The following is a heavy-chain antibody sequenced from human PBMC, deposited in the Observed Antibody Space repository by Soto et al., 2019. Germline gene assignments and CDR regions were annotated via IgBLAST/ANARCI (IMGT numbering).Heavy chain of an antibody. CDR1: GFTFSSYA. J-gene: IGHJ4*02. CDR3: ARESASGYSGYDYVREQRTRKISSDY. CDR2: ISGSGGST. V-gene: IGHV3-23*01. Sequence: GGSLRLSCAASGFTFSSYAMSWVRQAPGKGLEWVSAISGSGGSTYYADSVKGRFTISRDNSKNTLYLQMNSLRAEDTAVYYCARESASGYSGYDYVREQRTRKISSDYWGQGTLVTVSS. D-gene: IGHD5-12*01.